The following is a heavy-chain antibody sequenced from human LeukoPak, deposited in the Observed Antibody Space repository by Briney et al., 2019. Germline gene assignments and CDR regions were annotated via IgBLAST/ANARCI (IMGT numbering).Heavy chain of an antibody. Sequence: GGSLRLSCAASGFTFSSYAMSWVRQAPGKGLEWVSAISGSGGSKYYADSVKGRFTISRDNSKNTLYLQMNSPRAEDTALYYCAKARGSPISSSGYWGQGTLVTVSS. CDR2: ISGSGGSK. CDR1: GFTFSSYA. J-gene: IGHJ4*02. CDR3: AKARGSPISSSGY. D-gene: IGHD6-6*01. V-gene: IGHV3-23*01.